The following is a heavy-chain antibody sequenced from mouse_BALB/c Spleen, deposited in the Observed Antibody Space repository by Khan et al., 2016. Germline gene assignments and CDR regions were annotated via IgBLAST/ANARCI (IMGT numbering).Heavy chain of an antibody. D-gene: IGHD1-1*01. CDR1: GFSIQDTY. V-gene: IGHV14-3*02. J-gene: IGHJ2*01. CDR3: ARMYYGDY. CDR2: IDPPNDNT. Sequence: VQLQQSGAELVKPGASVKLSCTASGFSIQDTYIHWVRQRPEQGLDWIGRIDPPNDNTKYDPKFQGKATITADTSSNTAYLQLSILTYEDTAVYYCARMYYGDYWGQGTTLTVSS.